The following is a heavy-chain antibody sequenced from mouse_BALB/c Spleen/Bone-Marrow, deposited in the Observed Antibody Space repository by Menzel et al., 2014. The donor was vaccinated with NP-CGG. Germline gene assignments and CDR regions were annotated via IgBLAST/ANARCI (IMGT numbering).Heavy chain of an antibody. CDR3: ARQGDGYYDY. J-gene: IGHJ2*01. CDR1: GFTFSSYA. Sequence: VQLKESGGNLAKPGGSLKLSCAASGFTFSSYAMSWVRQTPEKRLEWVATIRSGGSYTYYPDSVKGRFTISRDNAKSTLYLQMRSLRSEDTAMYYCARQGDGYYDYWGQDTTLTVSS. V-gene: IGHV5-9-3*01. CDR2: IRSGGSYT. D-gene: IGHD2-3*01.